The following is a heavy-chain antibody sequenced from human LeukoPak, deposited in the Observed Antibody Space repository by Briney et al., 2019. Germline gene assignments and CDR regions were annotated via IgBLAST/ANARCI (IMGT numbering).Heavy chain of an antibody. J-gene: IGHJ5*02. V-gene: IGHV4-39*07. CDR2: IYYSGST. D-gene: IGHD5-18*01. Sequence: SETLSLTCTVSGGSISSSSYYWGWIRQPPGKGLEWIGSIYYSGSTYYNPSLKSRVTISVDTSKNQFSLKLSSVTAADTAVYYCARYSYGYTLYWFDPWGQGTLVTVSS. CDR3: ARYSYGYTLYWFDP. CDR1: GGSISSSSYY.